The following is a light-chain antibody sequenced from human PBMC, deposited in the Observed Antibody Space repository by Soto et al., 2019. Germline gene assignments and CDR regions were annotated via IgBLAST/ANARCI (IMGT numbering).Light chain of an antibody. Sequence: QSALTQPASVSGSPGQSITISCTGTSSDVGGYDYVSWYQQHPGKAPKLIIYEVTNRPSGVSNRFSGSKSGNTASLTISGLQAEDEAVYYCCSYAGSRTYVFGPGTKVTVL. CDR2: EVT. CDR3: CSYAGSRTYV. V-gene: IGLV2-14*01. CDR1: SSDVGGYDY. J-gene: IGLJ1*01.